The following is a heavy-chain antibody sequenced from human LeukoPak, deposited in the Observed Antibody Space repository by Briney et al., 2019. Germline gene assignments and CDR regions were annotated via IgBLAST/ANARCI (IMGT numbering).Heavy chain of an antibody. Sequence: GGSLRLSCAASGFTFSSYSMNWVRQAPGKGLEWVSSISSSSSYIYYADSVKGRFTISRDNAKNSLYLQMNSLRAEDTAVYYCARDWRSMGSYSSSFDYWGQGTLVTVSS. CDR2: ISSSSSYI. CDR3: ARDWRSMGSYSSSFDY. J-gene: IGHJ4*02. V-gene: IGHV3-21*01. D-gene: IGHD6-6*01. CDR1: GFTFSSYS.